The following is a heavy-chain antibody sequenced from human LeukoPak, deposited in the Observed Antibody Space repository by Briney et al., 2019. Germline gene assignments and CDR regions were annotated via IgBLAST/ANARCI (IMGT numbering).Heavy chain of an antibody. Sequence: GGSLRLSCAASGFTFSSYWMSWVRQASGKGLEWVANIKQDGSEKYYVDSVKGRFTISRDNAKNSLYLQMNSLRAEDTAVYYCARDRGNQRGYYYYYMDVWGKGTTVTVSS. V-gene: IGHV3-7*01. CDR3: ARDRGNQRGYYYYYMDV. D-gene: IGHD1-14*01. J-gene: IGHJ6*03. CDR1: GFTFSSYW. CDR2: IKQDGSEK.